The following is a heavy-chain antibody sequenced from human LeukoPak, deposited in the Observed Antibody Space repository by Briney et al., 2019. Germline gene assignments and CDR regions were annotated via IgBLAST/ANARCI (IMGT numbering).Heavy chain of an antibody. V-gene: IGHV3-23*01. Sequence: GGSLRLSCSASGFTFSSYAMHWVRQAPGKGLEWVSAISGSGGSTYFADSVKGRFTISRDNSKNTLYLQMNSLRAEDTAVYYCTKAAPALGYCSGGNCYLFDFWGQGTLVTVSS. CDR1: GFTFSSYA. CDR2: ISGSGGST. J-gene: IGHJ4*02. CDR3: TKAAPALGYCSGGNCYLFDF. D-gene: IGHD2-15*01.